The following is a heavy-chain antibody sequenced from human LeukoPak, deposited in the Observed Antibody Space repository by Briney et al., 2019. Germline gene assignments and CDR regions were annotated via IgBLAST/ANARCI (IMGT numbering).Heavy chain of an antibody. V-gene: IGHV3-7*01. Sequence: GGSLRLSCAASGSTFSSYWMSWVRQAPGKGLEWVANIKQDGSEKYYVDSVKGRFTISRDNAKNSLYLQMNSLRAEDTAVYYCARALISHYYYYMDVWGKGTTVTVSS. CDR3: ARALISHYYYYMDV. J-gene: IGHJ6*03. CDR1: GSTFSSYW. CDR2: IKQDGSEK. D-gene: IGHD2-8*01.